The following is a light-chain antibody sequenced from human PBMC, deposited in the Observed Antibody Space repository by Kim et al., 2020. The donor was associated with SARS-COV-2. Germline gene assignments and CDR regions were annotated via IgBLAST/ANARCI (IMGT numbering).Light chain of an antibody. V-gene: IGLV1-40*01. CDR3: QSYDISLSRT. CDR1: RSNIGAGYD. Sequence: QSVLTQPPSVSGAPGQRVTISCTGSRSNIGAGYDVHWYQQLPGTAPKLLVYGNNNRPSGVSDRFSGSQSGTSASLAITGLQAEDEADYYCQSYDISLSRTFGGGTKLTVL. J-gene: IGLJ2*01. CDR2: GNN.